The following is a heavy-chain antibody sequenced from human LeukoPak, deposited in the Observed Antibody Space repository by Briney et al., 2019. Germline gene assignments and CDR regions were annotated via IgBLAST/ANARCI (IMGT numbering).Heavy chain of an antibody. CDR3: AKDLGDIAEVFDY. CDR2: ISASGGST. V-gene: IGHV3-23*01. Sequence: GGSLRLSCAASGFTFSGYTMSWVRQAPGKGLEWVSAISASGGSTYYADSVKGRFTISRDNSKNTLYLQMNSLRAEDTAVYYCAKDLGDIAEVFDYWGQGTLVTVSS. J-gene: IGHJ4*02. D-gene: IGHD5-12*01. CDR1: GFTFSGYT.